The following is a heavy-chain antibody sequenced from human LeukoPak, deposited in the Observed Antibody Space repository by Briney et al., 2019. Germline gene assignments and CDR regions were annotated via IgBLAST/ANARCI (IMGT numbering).Heavy chain of an antibody. J-gene: IGHJ4*02. Sequence: GGSLGLSCAASGFTFSSYGMHWVRQAPGKGLEWVAVISYDGSNKYYADSVKGRFTISRDNSKNTLYLQMNSLRAEDTAVYYCAKLVDAEYYFDYWGQGTLVTVSS. CDR1: GFTFSSYG. CDR3: AKLVDAEYYFDY. D-gene: IGHD2/OR15-2a*01. CDR2: ISYDGSNK. V-gene: IGHV3-30*18.